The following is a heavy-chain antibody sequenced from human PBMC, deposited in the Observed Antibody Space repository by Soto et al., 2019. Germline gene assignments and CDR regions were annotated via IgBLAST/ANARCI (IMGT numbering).Heavy chain of an antibody. Sequence: PGGSLRLSCAASGFTFSNYWMHWVRQAPGKGLVWVSRINSDGSSTYYADSVKGRFTISRDNSKNTLYLQMNSLRAEDTAVYYCARDDLATAGFDYWGQGTLVTVSS. J-gene: IGHJ4*02. CDR2: INSDGSST. CDR1: GFTFSNYW. CDR3: ARDDLATAGFDY. V-gene: IGHV3-74*01. D-gene: IGHD5-18*01.